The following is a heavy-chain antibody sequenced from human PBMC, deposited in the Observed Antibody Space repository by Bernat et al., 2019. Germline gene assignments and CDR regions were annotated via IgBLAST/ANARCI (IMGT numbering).Heavy chain of an antibody. CDR2: IYPGDSDL. CDR3: VGHRVRYCSESCYDFDY. Sequence: EVQLVQSGAEVIKPGESLTTSCKGSGYSFTNYWIGWVRQMPGKGLEWMGIIYPGDSDLKYSPSFQAEVNISADKSSSTAYLQWSCLDASDTAMYYCVGHRVRYCSESCYDFDYWGQGTLVTVSS. J-gene: IGHJ4*02. V-gene: IGHV5-51*01. CDR1: GYSFTNYW. D-gene: IGHD2-15*01.